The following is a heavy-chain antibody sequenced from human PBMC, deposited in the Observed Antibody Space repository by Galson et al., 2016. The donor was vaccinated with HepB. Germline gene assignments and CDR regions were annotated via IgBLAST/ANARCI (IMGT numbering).Heavy chain of an antibody. CDR3: ARDRNYCSSPICYDVFDI. CDR2: IKEDGSDK. Sequence: SLRLSCAASGFIFSSYWMTWVRQAPGKGLEWVANIKEDGSDKYFVDSVKGRFTISRDNAKNSLYLQMNSLRAEDTAVCYCARDRNYCSSPICYDVFDIWGLGTMVTVSS. CDR1: GFIFSSYW. V-gene: IGHV3-7*01. J-gene: IGHJ3*02. D-gene: IGHD2-2*01.